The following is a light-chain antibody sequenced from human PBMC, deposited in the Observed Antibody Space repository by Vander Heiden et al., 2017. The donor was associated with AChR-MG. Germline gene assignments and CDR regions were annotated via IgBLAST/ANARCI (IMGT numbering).Light chain of an antibody. CDR3: QQDDNLPLT. CDR2: DAS. J-gene: IGKJ4*01. CDR1: QDISNY. V-gene: IGKV1-33*01. Sequence: DIQMTQSPSSLSASVGDRVTITCQASQDISNYLNWYQQKPGKAPKLRIYDASNLETGVPSRFSGSGSGTDFTFTISSLQPEDIATYYCQQDDNLPLTFGGGTKVEIK.